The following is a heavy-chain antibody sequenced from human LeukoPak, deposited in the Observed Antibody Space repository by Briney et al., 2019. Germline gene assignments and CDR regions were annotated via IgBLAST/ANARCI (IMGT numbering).Heavy chain of an antibody. D-gene: IGHD6-19*01. CDR2: ISRSGSTM. J-gene: IGHJ5*02. CDR1: GFTFSSYE. CDR3: ARELEVSGFDP. V-gene: IGHV3-48*03. Sequence: GGSLRLSCAASGFTFSSYEMNWVRQAPGKGLEWVPYISRSGSTMDYADSVKGRFAISRDNAKNSLYLQMNSLRVEDTAVYYCARELEVSGFDPWGQGTLVTVSS.